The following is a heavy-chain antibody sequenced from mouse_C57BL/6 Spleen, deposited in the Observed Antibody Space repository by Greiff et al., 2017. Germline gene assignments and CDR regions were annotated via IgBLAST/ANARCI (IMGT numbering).Heavy chain of an antibody. D-gene: IGHD1-1*01. Sequence: EVKLVESGPELVKPGASVKISCKASGYSFTDYNMNWVKQSNGKSLEWFGVINPNYGTTSYNQKFKGKATLTVDQSSSTAYMQLNSLTSEDSAVYYCARSDTTVVATDWYFDVWGTGTTVTVSS. CDR3: ARSDTTVVATDWYFDV. J-gene: IGHJ1*03. CDR2: INPNYGTT. CDR1: GYSFTDYN. V-gene: IGHV1-39*01.